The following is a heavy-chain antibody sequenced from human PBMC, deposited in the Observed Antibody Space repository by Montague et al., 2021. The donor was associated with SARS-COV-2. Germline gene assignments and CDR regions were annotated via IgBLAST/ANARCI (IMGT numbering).Heavy chain of an antibody. D-gene: IGHD5-18*01. J-gene: IGHJ4*02. Sequence: SLRLSCAASGFTFSRYWMSWVRQAPGKGLEGVANIKQDGSEKYYVDSVKGRFSISRDNAKNSLYLQMSSLRAEDTAMYYCTRLGWGYSDGLDYWGQGTLVTVSS. CDR1: GFTFSRYW. V-gene: IGHV3-7*01. CDR3: TRLGWGYSDGLDY. CDR2: IKQDGSEK.